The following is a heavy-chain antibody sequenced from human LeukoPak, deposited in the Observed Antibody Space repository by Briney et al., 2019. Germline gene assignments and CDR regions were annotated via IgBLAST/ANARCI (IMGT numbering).Heavy chain of an antibody. V-gene: IGHV3-30*01. D-gene: IGHD3-22*01. CDR3: ARDAYYYDSSGRTYYFDY. Sequence: GGSLRLSCAASGFTFSSYAMHWVRQAPGKGLEWVAVISYDGSNKYYADSVKGRFTISRDNSENTLYLQMNSLRAEDTAVYYCARDAYYYDSSGRTYYFDYWGQGTLVTVSS. CDR1: GFTFSSYA. J-gene: IGHJ4*02. CDR2: ISYDGSNK.